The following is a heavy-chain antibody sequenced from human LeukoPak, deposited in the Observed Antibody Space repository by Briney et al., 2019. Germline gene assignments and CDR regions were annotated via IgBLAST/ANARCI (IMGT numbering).Heavy chain of an antibody. Sequence: PGGSLRLSCAASRFIFSNYGMHWVRQAPGKGLEWVAFIRYDASNKYYADFVKGRFTISRDNSKNMLYLQMNSLRAEDTAVYYCAKDTTSFMYFDDWGQGTLVTVSS. J-gene: IGHJ4*02. D-gene: IGHD1-14*01. CDR3: AKDTTSFMYFDD. CDR2: IRYDASNK. CDR1: RFIFSNYG. V-gene: IGHV3-30*02.